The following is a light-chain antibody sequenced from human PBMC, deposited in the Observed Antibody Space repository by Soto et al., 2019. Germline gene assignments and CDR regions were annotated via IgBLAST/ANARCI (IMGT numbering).Light chain of an antibody. CDR3: QQHGHWPPWT. J-gene: IGKJ1*01. Sequence: VLTQSPATLSLSPGERATLSCRASETVRTFVDWYQQKPGQAPRLLIYGASNRATDIPARFSGSGSGTDFTLTISNLEPEDFAVYSCQQHGHWPPWTFGQGTRVEIQ. CDR1: ETVRTF. CDR2: GAS. V-gene: IGKV3-11*01.